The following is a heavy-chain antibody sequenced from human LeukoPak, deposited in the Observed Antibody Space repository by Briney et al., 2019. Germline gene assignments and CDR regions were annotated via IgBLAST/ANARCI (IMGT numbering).Heavy chain of an antibody. Sequence: TSLKGSCKASGYTFSSYYMHWVRQAPGQGLERMGIINPSASSTSYAQKFQGRVTMTRDTSTSTVYMELSSLRSEDTAVYYCASLPRWIGSGPGAFDIWGQGTMVTVSS. J-gene: IGHJ3*02. V-gene: IGHV1-46*01. CDR1: GYTFSSYY. CDR2: INPSASST. D-gene: IGHD5-12*01. CDR3: ASLPRWIGSGPGAFDI.